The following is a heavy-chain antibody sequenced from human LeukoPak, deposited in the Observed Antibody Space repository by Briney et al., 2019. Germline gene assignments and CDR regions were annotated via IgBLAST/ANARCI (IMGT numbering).Heavy chain of an antibody. Sequence: GGSLRLSCAASGFTVSSNYMSWVRQAPGKGLEWVSVIYSGGSTYYADSVKGRFTISRDNSKNTLYLQMNSLRAEDTAVYYCARGIVGAPAAFDYWGQGTLVTVSP. J-gene: IGHJ4*02. CDR1: GFTVSSNY. CDR2: IYSGGST. CDR3: ARGIVGAPAAFDY. V-gene: IGHV3-53*01. D-gene: IGHD1-26*01.